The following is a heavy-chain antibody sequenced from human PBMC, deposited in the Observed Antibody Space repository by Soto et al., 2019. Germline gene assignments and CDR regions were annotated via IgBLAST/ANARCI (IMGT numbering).Heavy chain of an antibody. V-gene: IGHV4-39*01. J-gene: IGHJ4*02. CDR2: IYYSGST. D-gene: IGHD5-12*01. CDR1: GGSISRSSYY. CDR3: ARHGFYGGYDSGFCY. Sequence: SETLSLTCTVSGGSISRSSYYWGWIRQPPGKGLEWIGSIYYSGSTYYNPSLKSRVTISVDTSKNQFSLKLSSVTAADTAVYYCARHGFYGGYDSGFCYWGQGTLVTVSS.